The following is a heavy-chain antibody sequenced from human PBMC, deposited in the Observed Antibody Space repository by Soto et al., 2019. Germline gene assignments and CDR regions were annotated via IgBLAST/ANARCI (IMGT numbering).Heavy chain of an antibody. CDR1: GGTFSSYA. D-gene: IGHD2-8*01. CDR3: ARGDSTDCSNGVCSFFYNHDMDV. Sequence: SVKVSCKASGGTFSSYAISWVRQAPGQGLEWLGRINPKSGGTSTAQKFQGWVTMTTDTSISTASMELTRLTSDDTAIYYCARGDSTDCSNGVCSFFYNHDMDVWGQGTTVTVSS. J-gene: IGHJ6*02. V-gene: IGHV1-2*04. CDR2: INPKSGGT.